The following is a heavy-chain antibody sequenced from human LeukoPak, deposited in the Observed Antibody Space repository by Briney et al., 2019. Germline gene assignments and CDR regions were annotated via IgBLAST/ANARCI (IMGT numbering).Heavy chain of an antibody. V-gene: IGHV3-23*01. CDR2: ISGSGSST. CDR1: GFTFNNYA. Sequence: TGGSLRLSCASSGFTFNNYAMNWVRQAPGKGLEWVSGISGSGSSTYYADSVKGRFTISRDNSKNTLYLQMNSLRAEDTALYHCAKGTGLVGATEYWGQGTLVTVSS. J-gene: IGHJ4*02. CDR3: AKGTGLVGATEY. D-gene: IGHD1-26*01.